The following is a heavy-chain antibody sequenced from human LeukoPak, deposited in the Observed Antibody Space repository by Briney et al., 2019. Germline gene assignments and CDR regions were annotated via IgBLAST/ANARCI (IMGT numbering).Heavy chain of an antibody. CDR2: INPNNGDT. V-gene: IGHV1-2*02. Sequence: ASVKVSCKASGYNFPVYDIHWVRHAPGQGFELMGWINPNNGDTNYTQKFQGRVTMTRDTSVSTAFMELSTLKSDDAAVYYCARGIPSFSLFGMVIYWGQGTLLTVSS. CDR1: GYNFPVYD. CDR3: ARGIPSFSLFGMVIY. J-gene: IGHJ4*02. D-gene: IGHD3-3*01.